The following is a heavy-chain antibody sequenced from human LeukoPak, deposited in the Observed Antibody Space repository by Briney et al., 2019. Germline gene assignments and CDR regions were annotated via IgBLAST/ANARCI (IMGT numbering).Heavy chain of an antibody. CDR3: TKAVGGGRDAYDV. CDR1: GFTFSSYA. Sequence: GSLRLSCAASGFTFSSYAMSWVRQAPGKGLEWVSSIFDSGAPSYYSDSVKGRFTISRDNSRDTFYLQMDNLRAEDSATYYCTKAVGGGRDAYDVWGQGTRVIVSS. V-gene: IGHV3-23*01. CDR2: IFDSGAPS. D-gene: IGHD3-16*01. J-gene: IGHJ3*01.